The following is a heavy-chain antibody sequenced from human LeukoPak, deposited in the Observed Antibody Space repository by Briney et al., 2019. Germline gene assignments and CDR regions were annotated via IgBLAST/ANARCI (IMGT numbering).Heavy chain of an antibody. J-gene: IGHJ4*02. CDR2: LSGSGGTT. V-gene: IGHV3-23*01. CDR3: AKDNYDYGDYDGGDY. CDR1: GFTFSIYA. D-gene: IGHD4-17*01. Sequence: GGSLRLSCAASGFTFSIYAMSWVRQAPGKGLEWVSALSGSGGTTDYADSVKGRFTISRDNSKNTLFLQMKSLRAEDTAVYYCAKDNYDYGDYDGGDYWGQGTLVTVSS.